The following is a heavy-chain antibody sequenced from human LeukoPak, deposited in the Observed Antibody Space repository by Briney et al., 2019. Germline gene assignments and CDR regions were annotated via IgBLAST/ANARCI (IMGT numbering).Heavy chain of an antibody. Sequence: SVKVSCKGSGYIFPDYYIYWVRQAPGQGLEWMGGITPIFGTANYAQKFQGRVTITADESTSTAYMELSSLRSEDTAVYYCARAQDIVVVVAASHYYYYGMDVWGQGTTVTVSS. CDR1: GYIFPDYY. V-gene: IGHV1-69*13. CDR2: ITPIFGTA. CDR3: ARAQDIVVVVAASHYYYYGMDV. D-gene: IGHD2-15*01. J-gene: IGHJ6*02.